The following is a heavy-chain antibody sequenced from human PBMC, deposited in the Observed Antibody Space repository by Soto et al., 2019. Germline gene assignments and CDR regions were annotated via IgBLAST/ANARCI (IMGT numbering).Heavy chain of an antibody. CDR2: ISGSGGST. CDR1: GFTFSSYA. D-gene: IGHD2-2*01. J-gene: IGHJ4*02. Sequence: GGSLRLSCAASGFTFSSYAMSWVRQAPGKGLEWVSAISGSGGSTYYADSVKGRFTISRDNSKNTLYLQMNSLRAEDTAVYYCAKGNGEKNVVVPAADYWGQGTLVTVSS. CDR3: AKGNGEKNVVVPAADY. V-gene: IGHV3-23*01.